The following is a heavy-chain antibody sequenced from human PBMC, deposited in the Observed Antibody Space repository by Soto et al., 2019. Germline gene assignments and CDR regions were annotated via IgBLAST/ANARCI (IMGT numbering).Heavy chain of an antibody. Sequence: QVQLVESGGGVVQPGRSLRLSCAASGFTFSNYGLRWVRQAPGKGLEWVADVWYDGISKNYLDSVKGRFTISRDNSKNTLYLQMNSLRAEDTAVYYCGRVDRYYNMDVWGQGTTVTVSS. CDR2: VWYDGISK. CDR1: GFTFSNYG. J-gene: IGHJ6*02. V-gene: IGHV3-33*01. CDR3: GRVDRYYNMDV.